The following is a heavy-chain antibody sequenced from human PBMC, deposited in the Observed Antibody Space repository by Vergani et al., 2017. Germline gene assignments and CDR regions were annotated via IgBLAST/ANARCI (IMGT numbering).Heavy chain of an antibody. V-gene: IGHV5-51*03. J-gene: IGHJ3*02. Sequence: EVQLVPSGAEVKTPGASLKISCTASGYSFTSYWIGWVRQMPGKGLEWMGIIYPGDSDTRYSPSFQGQVTISADKSISTAYLQWSSLKASDTAMYYCARPLTTVTTHAFDIWGQGTMVTVSS. CDR1: GYSFTSYW. CDR3: ARPLTTVTTHAFDI. CDR2: IYPGDSDT. D-gene: IGHD4-17*01.